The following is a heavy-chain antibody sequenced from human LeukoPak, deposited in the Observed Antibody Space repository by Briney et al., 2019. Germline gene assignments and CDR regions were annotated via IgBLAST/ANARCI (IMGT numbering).Heavy chain of an antibody. CDR2: IYYSGST. D-gene: IGHD3-22*01. V-gene: IGHV4-39*01. J-gene: IGHJ6*03. Sequence: PSETLSLTCTVSGGSISSSSYYWGWIRQPPGKGLEWIGSIYYSGSTYYNPSLKSRVTISVDTSKNQFSLKLSSVTAADTAVYYCARRPMVITTVGMYYMDVWGKGTTVTVSS. CDR3: ARRPMVITTVGMYYMDV. CDR1: GGSISSSSYY.